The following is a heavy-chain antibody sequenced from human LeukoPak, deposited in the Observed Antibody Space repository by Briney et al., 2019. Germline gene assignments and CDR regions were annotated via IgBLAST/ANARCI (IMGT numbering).Heavy chain of an antibody. V-gene: IGHV5-51*01. CDR2: IYPGDSET. Sequence: GESLKISCKGSGYSFSSYWIGWVRQMPGKGLEWMGIIYPGDSETRNSPSFEGQVTISVDKSISTAYVQWSSLKASDTATYYCARHLKWELLPDYWGQGTLVTVSS. CDR1: GYSFSSYW. D-gene: IGHD1-26*01. J-gene: IGHJ4*02. CDR3: ARHLKWELLPDY.